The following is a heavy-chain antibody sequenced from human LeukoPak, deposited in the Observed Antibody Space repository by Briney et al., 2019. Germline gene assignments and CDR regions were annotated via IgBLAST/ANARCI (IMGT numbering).Heavy chain of an antibody. V-gene: IGHV4-59*01. CDR1: GGSISSYY. CDR2: IYYSGST. Sequence: SETLSLTCTVSGGSISSYYWSWIRQPPGKGLEWIGYIYYSGSTNYNPSLKSRVTISLDTSKNQFSLKLSPVTAADTAVYYCARHFYDRDFDYWGQGSLVTVSS. D-gene: IGHD3-22*01. CDR3: ARHFYDRDFDY. J-gene: IGHJ4*02.